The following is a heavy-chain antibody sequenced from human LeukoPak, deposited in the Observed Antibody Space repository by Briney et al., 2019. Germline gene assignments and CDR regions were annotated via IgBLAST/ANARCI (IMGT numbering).Heavy chain of an antibody. Sequence: GGSLRLFCAASGFPFSNYHKTCIRQAPEGAVEGVSYITASSSNVRYAGSVKGRFTISRDNGERSLSLQMNSLRAEDTAVYYCARDKASSSSHPHYFDYWGQGTLVTVSS. CDR3: ARDKASSSSHPHYFDY. J-gene: IGHJ4*02. CDR2: ITASSSNV. V-gene: IGHV3-11*01. CDR1: GFPFSNYH. D-gene: IGHD2-2*01.